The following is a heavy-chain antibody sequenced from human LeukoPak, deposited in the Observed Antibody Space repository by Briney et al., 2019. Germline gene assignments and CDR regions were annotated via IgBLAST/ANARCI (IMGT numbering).Heavy chain of an antibody. CDR2: IIPIFGTA. CDR1: GGTFSSYA. CDR3: ARDQGRGGYPYYFDY. Sequence: ASVKVSCKASGGTFSSYAISWVRQAPGQGLEWMGGIIPIFGTANYAQKFQGRVTITADESTSTAYMELSSLRSEDTAVYYCARDQGRGGYPYYFDYWGQGTLVTVSS. V-gene: IGHV1-69*13. D-gene: IGHD1-26*01. J-gene: IGHJ4*02.